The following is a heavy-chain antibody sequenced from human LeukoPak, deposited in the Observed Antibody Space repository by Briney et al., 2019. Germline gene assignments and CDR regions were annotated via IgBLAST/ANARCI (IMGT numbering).Heavy chain of an antibody. CDR2: ISGDGGST. J-gene: IGHJ6*03. CDR1: GFTFSSYG. Sequence: GGSLRLSCAASGFTFSSYGMHWVRQAPGKGLEWVSLISGDGGSTYYADSVKGRFTISRDNSKNSLYLQMNSLRTEDTALYYRAKVAYYDYVWGSYRYYYYMDVWGKGTTVTVSS. V-gene: IGHV3-43*02. D-gene: IGHD3-16*02. CDR3: AKVAYYDYVWGSYRYYYYMDV.